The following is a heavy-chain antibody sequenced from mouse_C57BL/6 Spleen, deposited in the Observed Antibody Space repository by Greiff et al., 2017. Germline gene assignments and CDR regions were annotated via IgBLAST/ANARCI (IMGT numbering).Heavy chain of an antibody. D-gene: IGHD1-1*01. CDR1: GYTFTSYW. CDR3: ARRGYYYYGSSYWYFDV. Sequence: QVHVKQPGAELVKPGASVKLSCKASGYTFTSYWMQWVKQRPGQGLEWIGELDPSDSYTNYNQKFKGKATLTVDTSSSTAYMQLSSLTSEDSAVYYCARRGYYYYGSSYWYFDVWGTGTTVTVSS. V-gene: IGHV1-50*01. CDR2: LDPSDSYT. J-gene: IGHJ1*03.